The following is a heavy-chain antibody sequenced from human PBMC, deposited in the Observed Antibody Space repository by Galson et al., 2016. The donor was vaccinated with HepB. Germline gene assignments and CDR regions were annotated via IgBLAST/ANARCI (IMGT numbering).Heavy chain of an antibody. D-gene: IGHD6-19*01. CDR3: CSSHSGWTEYFRR. V-gene: IGHV3-73*01. J-gene: IGHJ1*01. Sequence: SLRLSCAASGFAFSDSALHWVRQASGKGLEWVARIRVNGQNDATEYAPSVRGRFTISRDDSKKMAYLQMTSLKNEDTALYYCCSSHSGWTEYFRRWGQGTLVTVSA. CDR2: IRVNGQNDAT. CDR1: GFAFSDSA.